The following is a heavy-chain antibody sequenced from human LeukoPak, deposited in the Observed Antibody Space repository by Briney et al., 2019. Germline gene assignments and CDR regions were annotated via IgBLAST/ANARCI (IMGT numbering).Heavy chain of an antibody. J-gene: IGHJ4*02. CDR2: VDGGGGGT. CDR3: AKQSAGSAAWYSLHYDF. CDR1: GFTLSSYA. V-gene: IGHV3-23*01. D-gene: IGHD6-13*01. Sequence: PGGSLRLSCAASGFTLSSYAMTWVRQAPGRGLEWVSSVDGGGGGTYYVDSVKGRFTISRDNSKDTLYLQMNGLRAEDTAVYFCAKQSAGSAAWYSLHYDFWGQGTLVTVSS.